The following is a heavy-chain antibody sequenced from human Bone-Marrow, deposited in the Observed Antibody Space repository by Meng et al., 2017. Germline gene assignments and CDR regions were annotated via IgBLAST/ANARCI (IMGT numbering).Heavy chain of an antibody. CDR3: ARFLPGYSYGFDY. Sequence: SETLSLTCAVYGGSFSGYYWSWIRQPPGKGLEWIGEINHSGSTNYNPSRKSRVTISVDTSKNQFSLKLSSVTAADTAVYYCARFLPGYSYGFDYWGQGTLVTVSS. V-gene: IGHV4-34*01. D-gene: IGHD5-18*01. CDR1: GGSFSGYY. CDR2: INHSGST. J-gene: IGHJ4*02.